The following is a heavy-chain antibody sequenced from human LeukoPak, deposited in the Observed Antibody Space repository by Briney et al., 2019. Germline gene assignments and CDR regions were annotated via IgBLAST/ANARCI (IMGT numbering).Heavy chain of an antibody. D-gene: IGHD6-19*01. J-gene: IGHJ5*02. CDR3: AKTIAVAGTNWFDP. Sequence: SQTLSLTCAISGDSVSSNSAAWNWIRQSPSRGLEWLGRTYYRSKWYNDYAVSVKSRITINPDTSKNQFSLQLNSVTPEDTAVYYCAKTIAVAGTNWFDPWGQGTLVTASS. V-gene: IGHV6-1*01. CDR2: TYYRSKWYN. CDR1: GDSVSSNSAA.